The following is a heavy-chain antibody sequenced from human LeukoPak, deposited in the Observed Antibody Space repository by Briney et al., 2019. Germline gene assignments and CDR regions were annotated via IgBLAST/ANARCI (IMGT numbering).Heavy chain of an antibody. D-gene: IGHD5-18*01. CDR1: GFAFSSYE. CDR2: ISSSGSTI. J-gene: IGHJ3*02. CDR3: ARGGYSYEPDAFDI. Sequence: GGSLRLSCAASGFAFSSYEMNWVRQAPGKGLEWVSYISSSGSTIYYADSVKGRFTISRDNAKNSLYLQMNSLRAEDTADYYCARGGYSYEPDAFDIWGQGTMVTVSS. V-gene: IGHV3-48*03.